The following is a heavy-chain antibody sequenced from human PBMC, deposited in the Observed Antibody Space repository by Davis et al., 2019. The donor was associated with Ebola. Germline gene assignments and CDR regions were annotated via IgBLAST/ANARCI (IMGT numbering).Heavy chain of an antibody. V-gene: IGHV4-39*01. CDR3: ARGRFTMVRGVDY. CDR1: GGSISSSSYY. CDR2: IYYSGST. J-gene: IGHJ4*02. Sequence: MPGGSLRLSCTVSGGSISSSSYYWGWIRQPPGKGLEWIGSIYYSGSTYYNPSLKSRVTISVDTSKNQFSLKLSSVTAADTAVYYCARGRFTMVRGVDYWGQGTLVTVSS. D-gene: IGHD3-10*01.